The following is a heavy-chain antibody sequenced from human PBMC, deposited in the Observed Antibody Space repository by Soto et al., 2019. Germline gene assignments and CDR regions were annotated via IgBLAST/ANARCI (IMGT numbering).Heavy chain of an antibody. CDR2: TYYRSKWYN. Sequence: SQTLALICAISGASVSSNSAAWKWIRQSPSSGLEWLGRTYYRSKWYNDYAVSANSRITIKSDTSKNEFSLQLKSQTHEDTSVYYSAIAGYWSTSSCRSYYYYGMDVCRRGTTVTVSS. V-gene: IGHV6-1*01. D-gene: IGHD2-2*03. J-gene: IGHJ6*02. CDR1: GASVSSNSAA. CDR3: AIAGYWSTSSCRSYYYYGMDV.